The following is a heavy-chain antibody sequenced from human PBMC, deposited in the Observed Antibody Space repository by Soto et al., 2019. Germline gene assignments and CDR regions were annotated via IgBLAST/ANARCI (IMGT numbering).Heavy chain of an antibody. Sequence: QVQLQQWGAGLLKPSETLSLTCAVYGGSFSGYYWSWIRQPPGKGLEWLGEINHSGSTNYNPSLKSRVTISVDTSKNQFSLKLSSVTAADTAVYYCARGPSGRYDFWSGYYFYWGQGTLVTVSS. CDR2: INHSGST. J-gene: IGHJ4*02. V-gene: IGHV4-34*01. CDR3: ARGPSGRYDFWSGYYFY. D-gene: IGHD3-3*01. CDR1: GGSFSGYY.